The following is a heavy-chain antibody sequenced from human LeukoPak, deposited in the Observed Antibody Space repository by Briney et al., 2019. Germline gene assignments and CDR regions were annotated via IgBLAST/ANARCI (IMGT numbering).Heavy chain of an antibody. CDR2: INPSGGST. Sequence: ASVKVSCKASGYTFTSYYMHWVRQAPGQGLEWMGIINPSGGSTSYAQKFQGRVTMTRDTSTSTVYMELSSLRSEDTAVYYCARGVRGPADLYYFDYWGQGTLVTVSS. V-gene: IGHV1-46*01. CDR3: ARGVRGPADLYYFDY. J-gene: IGHJ4*02. D-gene: IGHD3-16*01. CDR1: GYTFTSYY.